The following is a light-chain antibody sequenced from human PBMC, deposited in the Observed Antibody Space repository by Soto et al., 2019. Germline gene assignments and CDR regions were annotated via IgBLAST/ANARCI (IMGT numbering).Light chain of an antibody. V-gene: IGLV2-14*03. CDR3: SSYTTSNTRQIV. CDR2: DVS. J-gene: IGLJ1*01. Sequence: QSALTQPASVSGSPGQSITISCTGTSSDVGGYNYVSWYQHHPGKAPKLIIYDVSNRPSGVSNRFSGSKSGNTASLTISGLQPEDEADYYCSSYTTSNTRQIVFGTGTQLTVL. CDR1: SSDVGGYNY.